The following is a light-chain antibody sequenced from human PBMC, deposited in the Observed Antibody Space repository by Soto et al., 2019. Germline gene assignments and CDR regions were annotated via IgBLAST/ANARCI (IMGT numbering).Light chain of an antibody. CDR2: EVT. V-gene: IGLV2-14*01. Sequence: QSALAQPASVSGSPGQSITISCAGTNRDVGGYNYVSWYQQYPGKAPKLIIYEVTYRPSGVSNRFSGSKSGNTASLTISGLQAEDDADYYCSSYRSSSALDVIFDGGTKLTV. CDR1: NRDVGGYNY. J-gene: IGLJ2*01. CDR3: SSYRSSSALDVI.